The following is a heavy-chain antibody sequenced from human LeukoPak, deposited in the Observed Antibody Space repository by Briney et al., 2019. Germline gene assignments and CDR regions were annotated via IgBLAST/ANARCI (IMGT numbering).Heavy chain of an antibody. CDR3: ARALGYCSGGSCYAYYYYYGMDV. J-gene: IGHJ6*02. D-gene: IGHD2-15*01. Sequence: SETLSLTCTVSGGSISSYYWSWIRQPPGKGLEWIGYIYYSGSTNYNPSLKSRVTISVDTSKNQFSLKLSSVTAADTAVYYCARALGYCSGGSCYAYYYYYGMDVWGQGTTVTVSS. CDR2: IYYSGST. CDR1: GGSISSYY. V-gene: IGHV4-59*12.